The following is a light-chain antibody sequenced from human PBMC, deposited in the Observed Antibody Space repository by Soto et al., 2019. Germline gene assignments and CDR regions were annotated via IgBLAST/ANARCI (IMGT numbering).Light chain of an antibody. Sequence: EIVLTQSPATLSLSPGETASLSCRASQPVSTFLAWYQKKPGQSPSLLLYDASNSATGVPDRFSGSGSGTDFTLTISSLEPEDFAVYYCQQRDTWPTFGGGTKVEIK. J-gene: IGKJ4*01. CDR2: DAS. V-gene: IGKV3-11*01. CDR3: QQRDTWPT. CDR1: QPVSTF.